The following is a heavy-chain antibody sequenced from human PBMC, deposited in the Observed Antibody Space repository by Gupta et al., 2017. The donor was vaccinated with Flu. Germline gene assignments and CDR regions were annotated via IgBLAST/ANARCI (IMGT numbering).Heavy chain of an antibody. Sequence: AMHWVRQAPGKGLEWVAVMSYDGRHKWYGDSVKGRFTVSRDNAKNTLFLQMDSLRAEDTAVYYCSRGDVQVWPPQIDYWGQGTLVTVSS. CDR3: SRGDVQVWPPQIDY. V-gene: IGHV3-30*04. CDR2: MSYDGRHK. J-gene: IGHJ4*02. CDR1: A. D-gene: IGHD1-1*01.